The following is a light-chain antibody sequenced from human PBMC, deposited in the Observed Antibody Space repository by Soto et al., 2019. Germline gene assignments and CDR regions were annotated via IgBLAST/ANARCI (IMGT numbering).Light chain of an antibody. J-gene: IGLJ3*02. CDR1: TSNIGTDT. Sequence: QTVVTQPPSASGAPGQRVTISCSGSTSNIGTDTVNWYQQLPGTAPKLLIYGNTRRPSGVPDRFSGSKSATSASLAISGLQSEDEADYYCASWDDSLNGWVFGGGTKVTVL. V-gene: IGLV1-44*01. CDR3: ASWDDSLNGWV. CDR2: GNT.